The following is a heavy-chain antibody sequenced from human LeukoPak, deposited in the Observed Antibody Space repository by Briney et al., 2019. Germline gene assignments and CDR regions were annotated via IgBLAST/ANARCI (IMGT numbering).Heavy chain of an antibody. Sequence: GGSLRLSCAASGFTFSSYAMNWVRQAPGKGLEWVSELSNSGGSTYYADSVKGRFTISRDDSKNTLYLQMNSLRAEDTAVYYCAKETSSSFDCWGQGTLVTVSS. CDR2: LSNSGGST. J-gene: IGHJ4*02. CDR1: GFTFSSYA. CDR3: AKETSSSFDC. V-gene: IGHV3-23*01. D-gene: IGHD6-13*01.